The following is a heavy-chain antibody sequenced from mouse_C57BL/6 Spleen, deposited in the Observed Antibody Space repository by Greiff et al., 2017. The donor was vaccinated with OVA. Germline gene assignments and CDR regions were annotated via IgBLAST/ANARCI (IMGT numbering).Heavy chain of an antibody. CDR3: TRWDDYDEAGAWFAY. CDR2: IYPGNSDT. D-gene: IGHD2-4*01. Sequence: EVQLQESGTVLARPGASVKMSCKTSGYTFTSYWMHWVKQRPGQGLEWIGAIYPGNSDTSYNQKFKGKAKLTAVTSASTAYMELSSLTNEDSAVYYCTRWDDYDEAGAWFAYWGQGTLVTVSA. CDR1: GYTFTSYW. J-gene: IGHJ3*01. V-gene: IGHV1-5*01.